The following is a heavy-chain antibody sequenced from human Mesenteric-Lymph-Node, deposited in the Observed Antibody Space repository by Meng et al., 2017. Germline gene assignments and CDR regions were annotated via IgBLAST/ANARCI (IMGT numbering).Heavy chain of an antibody. CDR1: GFTFSSYW. CDR2: IKQDGSEK. D-gene: IGHD6-19*01. CDR3: GGASGWISRY. Sequence: GESLKISCAASGFTFSSYWMSWVRQAPGKGLEWVANIKQDGSEKYYVDSVKGRFTISRDNAKNSLYLQMNNLRAEDTAVYYCGGASGWISRYWGQGTLVTVSS. V-gene: IGHV3-7*04. J-gene: IGHJ4*02.